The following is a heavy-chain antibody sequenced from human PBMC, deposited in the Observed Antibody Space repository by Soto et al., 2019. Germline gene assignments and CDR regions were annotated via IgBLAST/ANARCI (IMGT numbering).Heavy chain of an antibody. CDR1: GFTCSSYG. D-gene: IGHD3-9*01. CDR3: ARTAYDILTGYIGY. CDR2: ISSSSSYI. Sequence: GGXLRLSCAASGFTCSSYGMNWVRQAXGKGLEWVSSISSSSSYIYYADAVKGRFTISRDNAKNSLYLQMNSLSAEDTAVYYCARTAYDILTGYIGYWGQGTLVTVSS. J-gene: IGHJ4*02. V-gene: IGHV3-21*01.